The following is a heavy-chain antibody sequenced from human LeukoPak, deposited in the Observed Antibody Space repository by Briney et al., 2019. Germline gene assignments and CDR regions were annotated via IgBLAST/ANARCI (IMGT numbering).Heavy chain of an antibody. J-gene: IGHJ5*02. CDR1: GYTFTSYD. V-gene: IGHV1-8*01. Sequence: ASVKVSCKASGYTFTSYDINWVRQASGQGLEWMGWMNPNSGNTGYAQKFQGRVTMTRNTSISTAYMELSSLRSEDTAVYYCARGVVPGAPAIGFDPWGQGTLVTVSS. CDR3: ARGVVPGAPAIGFDP. CDR2: MNPNSGNT. D-gene: IGHD2-2*01.